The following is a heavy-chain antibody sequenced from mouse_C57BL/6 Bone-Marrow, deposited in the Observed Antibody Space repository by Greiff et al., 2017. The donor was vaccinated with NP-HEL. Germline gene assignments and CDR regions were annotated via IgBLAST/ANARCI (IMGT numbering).Heavy chain of an antibody. D-gene: IGHD2-3*01. CDR2: IDPENGDT. V-gene: IGHV14-4*01. CDR3: TTWNDGYLFYFDY. Sequence: EVKLVESGAELVRPGASVKLSCTASGFNIKDDYMHWVKQRPEQGLEWIGWIDPENGDTEYASKFQGKATITADTSSNTAYLQLSSLTSEDTAVYYCTTWNDGYLFYFDYWGQGTTLTVSS. CDR1: GFNIKDDY. J-gene: IGHJ2*01.